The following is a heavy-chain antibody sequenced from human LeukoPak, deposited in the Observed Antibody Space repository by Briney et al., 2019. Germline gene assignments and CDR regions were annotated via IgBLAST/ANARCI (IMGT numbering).Heavy chain of an antibody. Sequence: GGSLRLSCATSGFTFSSYGFHWVRQALGKGLEWVAVIWYDGSQEYYLDSVKGRFTISRDSFDNTVYLQMNGLRAEDTAVYYCARDLGHFSRGASYFDYWGQGALVTVSS. CDR2: IWYDGSQE. V-gene: IGHV3-33*01. CDR3: ARDLGHFSRGASYFDY. CDR1: GFTFSSYG. D-gene: IGHD4/OR15-4a*01. J-gene: IGHJ4*02.